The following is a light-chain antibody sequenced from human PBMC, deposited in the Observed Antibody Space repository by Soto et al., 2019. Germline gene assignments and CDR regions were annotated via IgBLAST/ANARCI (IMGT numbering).Light chain of an antibody. J-gene: IGKJ5*01. CDR2: DAS. Sequence: EIVLTQSPATLSLSPGERATLSCRASQSVNKYLAWYRQKPGQPPRLLIYDASYRATGIPDRFSGSGSGTDFTLTISSLEPEDFAVYYCQQRSDRPPITFGQGTRLEIK. CDR1: QSVNKY. V-gene: IGKV3-11*01. CDR3: QQRSDRPPIT.